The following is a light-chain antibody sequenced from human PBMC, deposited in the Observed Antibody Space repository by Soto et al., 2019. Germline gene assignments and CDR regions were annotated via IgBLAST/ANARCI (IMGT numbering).Light chain of an antibody. J-gene: IGLJ1*01. CDR3: SSYTGSSTYV. Sequence: QSALTQPASVSGSPGQSITISCTGTSSDVGGYNFVSWYQQYPVKAPKLMIYEVRRRPSGVSNRFSGSKSGNTASLTISGLQAEDEADYYCSSYTGSSTYVFGTATKLTVL. V-gene: IGLV2-14*01. CDR1: SSDVGGYNF. CDR2: EVR.